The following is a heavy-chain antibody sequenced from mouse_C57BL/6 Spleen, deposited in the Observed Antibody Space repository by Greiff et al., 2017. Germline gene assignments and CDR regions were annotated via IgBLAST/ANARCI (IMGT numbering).Heavy chain of an antibody. D-gene: IGHD2-4*01. V-gene: IGHV1-64*01. J-gene: IGHJ4*01. CDR3: AREDYDEGGYAMDY. CDR1: GYTFTSYW. CDR2: IHPNSGST. Sequence: QVQLQQSGAELVKPGASVKLSCKASGYTFTSYWMHWVKQRPGQGLEWIGMIHPNSGSTNYNEKFKSKDTLTVDKSSSTAYMQLSSLTSEDSAVYYCAREDYDEGGYAMDYWGQGTSVTVSS.